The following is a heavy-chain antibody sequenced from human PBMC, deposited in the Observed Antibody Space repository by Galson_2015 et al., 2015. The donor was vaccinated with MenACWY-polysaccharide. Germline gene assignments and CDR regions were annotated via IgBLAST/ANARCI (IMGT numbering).Heavy chain of an antibody. V-gene: IGHV1-2*06. J-gene: IGHJ4*02. CDR1: GYIFTGYY. CDR2: INPNSGGT. Sequence: SVKVSCKASGYIFTGYYMHWVRQAPGQGLEWMGRINPNSGGTNYAQKFQGRITMTRDTSISTAYMELSSLISDDTALYFCAKEGPYSGSYYDYWGQGSLVTVSS. CDR3: AKEGPYSGSYYDY. D-gene: IGHD1-26*01.